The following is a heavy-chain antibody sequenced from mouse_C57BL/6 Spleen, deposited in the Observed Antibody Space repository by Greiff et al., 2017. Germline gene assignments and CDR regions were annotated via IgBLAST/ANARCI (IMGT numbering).Heavy chain of an antibody. D-gene: IGHD2-3*01. CDR3: ARKGGDDDGYPLFAY. V-gene: IGHV5-6*01. Sequence: EVKVVESGGDLVKPGGSLKLSCAASGFTFSSYGMSWVRQTPDKRLEWVATISSGGSYTYYPDSVKGRFTISRDNAKNTLYLQMSSLKSEDTAMYYCARKGGDDDGYPLFAYWGQGNLVTVSA. CDR2: ISSGGSYT. J-gene: IGHJ3*01. CDR1: GFTFSSYG.